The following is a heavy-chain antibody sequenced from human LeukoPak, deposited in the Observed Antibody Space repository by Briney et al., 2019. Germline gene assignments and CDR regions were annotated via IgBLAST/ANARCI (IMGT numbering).Heavy chain of an antibody. CDR3: ARDLAEPGYGMDV. J-gene: IGHJ6*02. D-gene: IGHD2-8*02. CDR1: GDSVSSNSAA. V-gene: IGHV6-1*01. Sequence: SQTLSLTCAISGDSVSSNSAAWYWIRQSPSRGLELLGRTYYRSKWYNDYAVSVKSRITINPDTSKNQFSLQLNSVTPEDTAVYYCARDLAEPGYGMDVWGQGTTVTVSS. CDR2: TYYRSKWYN.